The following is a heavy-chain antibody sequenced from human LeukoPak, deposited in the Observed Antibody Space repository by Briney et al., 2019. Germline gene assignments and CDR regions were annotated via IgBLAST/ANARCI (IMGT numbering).Heavy chain of an antibody. CDR1: GFIFGTYS. J-gene: IGHJ4*02. CDR2: IGTSSSYI. V-gene: IGHV3-21*01. CDR3: ARGGVWQAFWSGNSDY. D-gene: IGHD3-3*01. Sequence: PGGSLRLSCAASGFIFGTYSMNWVRQAPGKGLEWVSSIGTSSSYIYYGDSVKGRFTISRDNAKNSLYLQMNSLRAEDTAVYYCARGGVWQAFWSGNSDYWGQGTLVTVSS.